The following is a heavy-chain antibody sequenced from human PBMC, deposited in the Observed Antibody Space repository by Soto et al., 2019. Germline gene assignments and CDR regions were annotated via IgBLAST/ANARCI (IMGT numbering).Heavy chain of an antibody. Sequence: ASVKVSCKASGYTFTSYGISWVRQAPGQGLEWMGWISAYNGNTNYAQKIQGRVTMTTDTSTSTAYMELRSLRSDDTAVYYCAHSAVTTHDYGDYPYGMDVWGQGTTVTVSS. CDR1: GYTFTSYG. CDR3: AHSAVTTHDYGDYPYGMDV. J-gene: IGHJ6*02. D-gene: IGHD4-17*01. CDR2: ISAYNGNT. V-gene: IGHV1-18*01.